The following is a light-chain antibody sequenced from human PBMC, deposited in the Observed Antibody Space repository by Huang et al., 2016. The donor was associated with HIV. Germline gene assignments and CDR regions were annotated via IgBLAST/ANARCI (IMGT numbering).Light chain of an antibody. J-gene: IGKJ3*01. V-gene: IGKV3-15*01. Sequence: EIVMTQSPATLSVSPGERATLSCRASQSVTTNLAWYQQKPGQAPRLLIYGASTRATCIPARFSGSGSGTDFTLTISSLQSEDFAVYYCQQYNNWPIFTFGPGTKVDIK. CDR2: GAS. CDR3: QQYNNWPIFT. CDR1: QSVTTN.